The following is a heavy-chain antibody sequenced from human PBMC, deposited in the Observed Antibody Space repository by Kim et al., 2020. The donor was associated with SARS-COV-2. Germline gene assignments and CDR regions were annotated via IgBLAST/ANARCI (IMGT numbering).Heavy chain of an antibody. D-gene: IGHD4-4*01. V-gene: IGHV4-34*01. J-gene: IGHJ4*02. CDR3: ARHPMTTVTGFDY. Sequence: NPSLKSRVTISVDTSKNQFSLKLSSVTAADTAVYYCARHPMTTVTGFDYWGQGTLVTVSS.